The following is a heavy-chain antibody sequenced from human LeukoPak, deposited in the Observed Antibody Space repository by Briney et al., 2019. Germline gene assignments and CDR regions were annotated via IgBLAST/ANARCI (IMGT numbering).Heavy chain of an antibody. CDR2: ISSSSSYI. CDR3: ARGWRSSGSLDY. V-gene: IGHV3-21*01. D-gene: IGHD6-6*01. Sequence: GGSLSLSRAASGFTFSCYRMNWVRQAPGKGLEWVSSISSSSSYIYYADSVKGRFTISRDNAKNSLYLQMNSLRAEDTAVYYCARGWRSSGSLDYWGQGTLVTVSS. CDR1: GFTFSCYR. J-gene: IGHJ4*02.